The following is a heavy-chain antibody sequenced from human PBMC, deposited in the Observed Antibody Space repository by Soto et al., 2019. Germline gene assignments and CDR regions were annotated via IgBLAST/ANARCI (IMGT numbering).Heavy chain of an antibody. V-gene: IGHV4-34*01. CDR2: INHSGST. CDR3: ARGRRKGYCSSTSCYTISWYFDY. CDR1: GGSFSGYY. Sequence: PSETLSLTCAVYGGSFSGYYWSWIRQPPGKGLEWIGEINHSGSTNYNPSLKSRVTMSVDTSQNQFSLKLSSVTAADTAVYYCARGRRKGYCSSTSCYTISWYFDYWGQGTLVTVSS. D-gene: IGHD2-2*02. J-gene: IGHJ4*02.